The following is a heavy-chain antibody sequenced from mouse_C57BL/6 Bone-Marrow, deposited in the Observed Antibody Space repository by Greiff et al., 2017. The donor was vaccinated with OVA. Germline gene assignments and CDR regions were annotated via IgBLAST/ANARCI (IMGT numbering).Heavy chain of an antibody. CDR3: ARRDYGSSGYFDY. Sequence: EVQGVESGGGLVQPGGSRKLSCAASGFTFSSFGMHWVRQAPEKGLEWVAYISSGSSTIYYADTVKGRFTISRDNPKNTLFLQMTSLRSEDTAMYYCARRDYGSSGYFDYWGQGTTLTVSS. J-gene: IGHJ2*01. D-gene: IGHD1-1*01. CDR1: GFTFSSFG. CDR2: ISSGSSTI. V-gene: IGHV5-17*02.